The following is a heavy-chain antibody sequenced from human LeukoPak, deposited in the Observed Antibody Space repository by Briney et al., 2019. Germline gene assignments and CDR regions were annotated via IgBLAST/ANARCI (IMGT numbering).Heavy chain of an antibody. D-gene: IGHD2-2*01. V-gene: IGHV3-23*01. J-gene: IGHJ5*01. CDR1: GFTFSSYA. CDR2: ISGSGGST. CDR3: AKDRHAPGRYCSSTSCFLFDS. Sequence: PGGSLRLSCVVSGFTFSSYAMSWVRQAPGKGLEWVSGISGSGGSTYYADSVKGRFTISRDNTKNTLYLQMNSLRAEDTAVYYCAKDRHAPGRYCSSTSCFLFDSWGQGTLVTVSS.